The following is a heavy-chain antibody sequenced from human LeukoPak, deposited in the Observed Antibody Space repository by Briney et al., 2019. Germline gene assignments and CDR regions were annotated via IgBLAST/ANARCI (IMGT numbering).Heavy chain of an antibody. V-gene: IGHV4-61*01. CDR3: ARDHGGNWFDP. CDR1: GGSVSSGSYY. Sequence: PSETLSLTCTVPGGSVSSGSYYWSWIRQPPGKGLEWIGYNYYHGRTNYNPSLKSRVTISIDTSKNQFSLRLTSVTAADTAVYYCARDHGGNWFDPWGQGTLVTVSS. J-gene: IGHJ5*02. CDR2: NYYHGRT. D-gene: IGHD3-10*01.